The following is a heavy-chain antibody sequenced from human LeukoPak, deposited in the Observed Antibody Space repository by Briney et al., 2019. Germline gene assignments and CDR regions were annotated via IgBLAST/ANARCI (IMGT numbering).Heavy chain of an antibody. CDR1: GASISSGPYF. CDR3: ARSFDSAMAPYDK. V-gene: IGHV4-39*02. CDR2: IFSNGGT. Sequence: SETLSLTCTVSGASISSGPYFWGRIRLPPATGLEWIGGIFSNGGTYYNPSLKSRILISGDSSKNHVFLNLTSVTATDTAVYYCARSFDSAMAPYDKWGQGTLVTVSS. J-gene: IGHJ4*02. D-gene: IGHD5-18*01.